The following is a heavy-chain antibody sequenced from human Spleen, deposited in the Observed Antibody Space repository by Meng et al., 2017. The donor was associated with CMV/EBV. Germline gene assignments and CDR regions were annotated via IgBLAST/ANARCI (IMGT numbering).Heavy chain of an antibody. Sequence: SETLSLTCAVYGGSFSGYYWSWIRQPPGKGLEWIGEINHSGSTNYNPSLKSRVTISVDTSKNQFSLKLSSVTAADTAVYYCARLLVGYCSSTSCFARGYYYYYGMDVWGQGTTVTVSS. CDR1: GGSFSGYY. D-gene: IGHD2-2*01. V-gene: IGHV4-34*01. J-gene: IGHJ6*02. CDR2: INHSGST. CDR3: ARLLVGYCSSTSCFARGYYYYYGMDV.